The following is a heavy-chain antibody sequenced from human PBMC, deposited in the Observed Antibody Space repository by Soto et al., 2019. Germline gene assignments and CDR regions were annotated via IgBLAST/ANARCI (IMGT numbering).Heavy chain of an antibody. CDR1: GFTLSTYT. CDR3: VREDGKVGTNSAFDY. Sequence: EVQVVESGGDLVKPGGSLRLSCASSGFTLSTYTMNWVRQVPGKGLEWVSSINGRGNYIYYAESVKGRVTIPRDNAKNTPYLQMDRLRAEDTARYYCVREDGKVGTNSAFDYWGLGALVTIST. D-gene: IGHD1-7*01. J-gene: IGHJ4*02. V-gene: IGHV3-21*04. CDR2: INGRGNYI.